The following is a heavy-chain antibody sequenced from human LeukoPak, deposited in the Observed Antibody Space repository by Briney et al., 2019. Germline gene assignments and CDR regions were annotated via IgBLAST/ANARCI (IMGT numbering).Heavy chain of an antibody. D-gene: IGHD3-3*01. V-gene: IGHV4-30-4*01. CDR2: IYYSGST. Sequence: SQTLSPTCTVSGGSISSGDYYWSWIRQPPGKGLEWIGYIYYSGSTYYNPSLKSRVTISVDTSKNQFSLKLSSVTAADTAVYYCARSPAPGDDFWSGYKAWGQGTLVTVSS. CDR1: GGSISSGDYY. CDR3: ARSPAPGDDFWSGYKA. J-gene: IGHJ5*02.